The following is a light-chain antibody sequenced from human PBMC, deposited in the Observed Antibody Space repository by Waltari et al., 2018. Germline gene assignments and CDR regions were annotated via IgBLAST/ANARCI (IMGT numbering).Light chain of an antibody. CDR1: TRDIGTSNF. V-gene: IGLV2-23*02. CDR3: CSFAGSSTAVV. J-gene: IGLJ2*01. CDR2: EVN. Sequence: QSALTHPASVSGSPGPSATSSCTGTTRDIGTSNFVPWYQQHPGKAPKLMIYEVNKRPSGVSNRFSGSKSGNTASLTISGLQAEDEADYYCCSFAGSSTAVVFGGGAKLTVL.